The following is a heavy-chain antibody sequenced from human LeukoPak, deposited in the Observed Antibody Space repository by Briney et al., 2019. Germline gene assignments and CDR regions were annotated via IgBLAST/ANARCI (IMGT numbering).Heavy chain of an antibody. V-gene: IGHV4-39*07. CDR1: GGSISSSSYY. CDR2: IYYSGST. D-gene: IGHD3-10*01. J-gene: IGHJ3*02. CDR3: ARPTMVRGVIITVGDAFDI. Sequence: SETLSLTCTVSGGSISSSSYYWGWIRQPPGKGLEWIGSIYYSGSTYYNPSLKSRVTISVDTSKNQFSLKLSSVTAADTAVYYCARPTMVRGVIITVGDAFDIWGQGTMVTVSS.